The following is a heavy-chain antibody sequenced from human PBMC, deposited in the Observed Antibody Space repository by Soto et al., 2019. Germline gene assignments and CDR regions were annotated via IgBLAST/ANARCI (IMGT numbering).Heavy chain of an antibody. J-gene: IGHJ4*02. CDR3: ARAGIGYSPHFDY. D-gene: IGHD5-18*01. Sequence: GASVKVSCKASGYTFTAYYMHWVRQAPGQRLEWMGWINPNSGGTNYAKKFQGRVTMTRDTSISTVYMELSRLRSDDTAVYYCARAGIGYSPHFDYWGRGTLVTVSS. CDR2: INPNSGGT. CDR1: GYTFTAYY. V-gene: IGHV1-2*02.